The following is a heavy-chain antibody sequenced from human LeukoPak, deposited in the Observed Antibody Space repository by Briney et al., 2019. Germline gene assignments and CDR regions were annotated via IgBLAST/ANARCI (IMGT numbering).Heavy chain of an antibody. CDR3: ARSNRVVAARPWWFDP. J-gene: IGHJ5*02. CDR1: GGSISSYY. V-gene: IGHV4-59*01. Sequence: SETLSLTCAVYGGSISSYYWSWIRQPPGKGLEWIGYIYYSGSTNYNPSLKSRVTISVDTSKNQFSLKLSSVTAADTAVYYCARSNRVVAARPWWFDPWGQGTLVTVSS. CDR2: IYYSGST. D-gene: IGHD6-6*01.